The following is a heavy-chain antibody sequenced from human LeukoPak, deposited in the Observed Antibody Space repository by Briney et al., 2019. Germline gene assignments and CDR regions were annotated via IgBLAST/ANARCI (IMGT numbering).Heavy chain of an antibody. V-gene: IGHV4-38-2*02. Sequence: PSETLSLTCAVSGYSTSSGYYWGWIRQPPGKGLEWIGGIYHSGSTYYNPSLKSRVTISVDTSKNQFSLKLSSVTAADTAVYYCARDIPYYYDSSGYFDYWGQGTLVTVSS. CDR2: IYHSGST. CDR3: ARDIPYYYDSSGYFDY. D-gene: IGHD3-22*01. CDR1: GYSTSSGYY. J-gene: IGHJ4*02.